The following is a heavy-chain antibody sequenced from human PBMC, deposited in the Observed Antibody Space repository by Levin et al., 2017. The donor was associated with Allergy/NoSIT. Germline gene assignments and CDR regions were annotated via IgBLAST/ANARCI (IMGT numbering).Heavy chain of an antibody. D-gene: IGHD3-10*01. CDR3: ARQVLWFGEESDGFDI. CDR1: GYRFTSYW. V-gene: IGHV5-51*01. J-gene: IGHJ3*02. CDR2: IYPGDSDT. Sequence: PAASVKVSCKVSGYRFTSYWIGWVRHMPGKGLEWMGVIYPGDSDTRYRPSFQGQVTISADKSISTAYLQWSSLKASDTAIYYCARQVLWFGEESDGFDIWGQGTMVTVSS.